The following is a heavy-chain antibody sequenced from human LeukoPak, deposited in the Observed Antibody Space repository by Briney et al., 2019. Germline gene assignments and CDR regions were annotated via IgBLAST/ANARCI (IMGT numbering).Heavy chain of an antibody. V-gene: IGHV3-53*01. Sequence: GGSLRLSCAASGFTVSSNYMSWVRQAPGKGLEWVSVIYSGGSTCYADSVKGRFTISRDNSKNTLYLQMNSLRAEDTAVYYCAKTSGSPHYFDYWGQGTLVTVSS. CDR2: IYSGGST. CDR3: AKTSGSPHYFDY. D-gene: IGHD3-10*01. J-gene: IGHJ4*02. CDR1: GFTVSSNY.